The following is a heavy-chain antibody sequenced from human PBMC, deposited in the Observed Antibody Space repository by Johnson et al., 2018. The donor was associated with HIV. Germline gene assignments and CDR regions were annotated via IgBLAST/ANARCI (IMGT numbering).Heavy chain of an antibody. CDR3: ARGWDAFDI. CDR2: IGTAGNT. CDR1: GFTFSSYD. V-gene: IGHV3-13*01. J-gene: IGHJ3*02. Sequence: VQLVESGGGLVQPGGSLRLSCAASGFTFSSYDMHWVRQATGKGLEWVSAIGTAGNTYNPGSVKGRFTISRENAKNSLYLQMNSLRAEDTAVYYCARGWDAFDIWGQGTMVTVSS. D-gene: IGHD5-24*01.